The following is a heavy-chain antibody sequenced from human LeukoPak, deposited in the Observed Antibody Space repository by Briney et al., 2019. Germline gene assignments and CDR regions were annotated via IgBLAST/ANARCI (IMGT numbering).Heavy chain of an antibody. CDR3: ARELKGYCSGGSCYWGDFDY. CDR1: GFTFSNYN. CDR2: ISSTSDYI. Sequence: GGSLRLSCAASGFTFSNYNMNWVRQAPGKGLEWVSSISSTSDYIYYADSVKGRFTISRDNAKNSLYLQMNSLRAEDTAVCYCARELKGYCSGGSCYWGDFDYWGQGTLVTVSS. V-gene: IGHV3-21*01. J-gene: IGHJ4*02. D-gene: IGHD2-15*01.